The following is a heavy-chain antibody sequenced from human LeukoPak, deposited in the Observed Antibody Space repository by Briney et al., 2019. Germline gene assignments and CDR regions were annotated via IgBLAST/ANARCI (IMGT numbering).Heavy chain of an antibody. Sequence: SETLSLTCGVYGGSFSGYYWSWIRQPPGKGLEWIGEINHSGSTNYNPSLKSRVTISVDTSKNQFSLKLSSVTAADTAVYYCAAAYDLDAFDIWGQGTMVTVSS. CDR1: GGSFSGYY. CDR3: AAAYDLDAFDI. D-gene: IGHD3-3*01. J-gene: IGHJ3*02. V-gene: IGHV4-34*01. CDR2: INHSGST.